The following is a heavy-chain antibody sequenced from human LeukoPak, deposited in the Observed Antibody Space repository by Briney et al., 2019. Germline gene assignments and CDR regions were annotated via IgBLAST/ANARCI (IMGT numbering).Heavy chain of an antibody. V-gene: IGHV4-4*07. Sequence: SETLSLTCTVSGGSFTSFYWSWIRQPAGKGLEWIGHLYTSGTTSYNPSLQSRVTISADTSKHQFSLRLTSVTAADTAVYYCARAGGSVGWYGTIDSWGQGTLVTVSS. CDR1: GGSFTSFY. D-gene: IGHD6-19*01. CDR3: ARAGGSVGWYGTIDS. J-gene: IGHJ4*02. CDR2: LYTSGTT.